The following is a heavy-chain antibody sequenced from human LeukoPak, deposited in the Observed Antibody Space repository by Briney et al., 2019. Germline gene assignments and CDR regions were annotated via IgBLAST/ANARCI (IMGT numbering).Heavy chain of an antibody. J-gene: IGHJ3*02. Sequence: GGSLRLSCAASGFTFSSYWMHWVRQAPGKGLEWVGRIKSKTDGGTTDYAAPVKGRFTISRDDSKNTLYLQMNSLKTEDTAVYYCTTLLIVVVPAAILNAFDIWGQGTMVTVSS. CDR3: TTLLIVVVPAAILNAFDI. V-gene: IGHV3-15*01. D-gene: IGHD2-2*02. CDR1: GFTFSSYW. CDR2: IKSKTDGGTT.